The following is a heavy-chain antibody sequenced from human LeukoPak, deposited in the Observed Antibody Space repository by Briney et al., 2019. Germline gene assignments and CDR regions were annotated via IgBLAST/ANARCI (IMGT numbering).Heavy chain of an antibody. D-gene: IGHD3-10*01. CDR3: ARGGLSGFDY. CDR1: GYTFTTYY. J-gene: IGHJ4*02. Sequence: ASVKVSCKASGYTFTTYYVHWVRQAPGQGLEWMGIINPSGGSTTYAQKFQGRVTMTRDTSTSTVYMELSSLKSEDAAVYYCARGGLSGFDYWGQGTLVTVSS. CDR2: INPSGGST. V-gene: IGHV1-46*01.